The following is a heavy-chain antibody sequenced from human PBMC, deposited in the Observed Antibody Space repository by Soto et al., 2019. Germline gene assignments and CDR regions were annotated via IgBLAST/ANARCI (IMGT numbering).Heavy chain of an antibody. V-gene: IGHV6-1*01. Sequence: PSQTLSLTCAISGDSVSSNSAAWNWIRQSPSRGLEWLGRTYYRSKWYNDYAVSVKSRITINPDTSKNQFSLQLNSVTPEDTAVYYCARAGIAAPYHYYGMDVWGQGTTVTVSS. D-gene: IGHD6-13*01. CDR2: TYYRSKWYN. J-gene: IGHJ6*02. CDR3: ARAGIAAPYHYYGMDV. CDR1: GDSVSSNSAA.